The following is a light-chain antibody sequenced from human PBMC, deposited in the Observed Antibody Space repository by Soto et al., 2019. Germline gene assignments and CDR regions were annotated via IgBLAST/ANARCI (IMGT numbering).Light chain of an antibody. CDR2: XVS. CDR3: GSYTSSSSWV. Sequence: QSVLTQPASVSGSPGQSITVSCTGSSSDVGTYNSVSWYQQHPGKAPKLIIYXVSNRPSGVSNRFSGSKSGNTASLTISGLQTEDEADYYCGSYTSSSSWVFGGGTXVTVL. J-gene: IGLJ3*02. V-gene: IGLV2-14*03. CDR1: SSDVGTYNS.